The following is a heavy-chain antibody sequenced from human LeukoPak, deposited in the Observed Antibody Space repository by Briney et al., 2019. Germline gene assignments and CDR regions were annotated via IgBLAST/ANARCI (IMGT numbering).Heavy chain of an antibody. D-gene: IGHD3-3*01. CDR2: IKQDGSEK. Sequence: PGGSLRLSCAASGFTFSSYWMSWVRQAPGKGLEWVANIKQDGSEKYYVDSLKGRFTISRDNAKNSLYLQMNSLRAEDTAVYYCARDTYYDFWSGYYPESYGMDVWGQGTTVTVSS. V-gene: IGHV3-7*03. CDR1: GFTFSSYW. J-gene: IGHJ6*02. CDR3: ARDTYYDFWSGYYPESYGMDV.